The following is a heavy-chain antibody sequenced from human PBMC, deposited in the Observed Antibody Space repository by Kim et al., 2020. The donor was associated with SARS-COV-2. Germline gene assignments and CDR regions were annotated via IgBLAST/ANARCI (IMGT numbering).Heavy chain of an antibody. CDR1: GFTFSSYG. CDR2: ISYDGSNK. Sequence: GGSLRLSCAASGFTFSSYGMHWVRQAPGKGLEWVAVISYDGSNKYYADSVKGRFTISRDNSKNTLYLQMNSLRAEDTAVYYCAKDGSSGWAYYYYSMDVLGQGTTVTVSS. CDR3: AKDGSSGWAYYYYSMDV. V-gene: IGHV3-30*18. D-gene: IGHD6-19*01. J-gene: IGHJ6*02.